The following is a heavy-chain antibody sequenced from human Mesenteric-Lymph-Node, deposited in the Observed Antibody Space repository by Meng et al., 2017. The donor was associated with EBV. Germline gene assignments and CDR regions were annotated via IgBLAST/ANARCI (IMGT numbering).Heavy chain of an antibody. CDR3: ARDDYYYDSSAYAC. V-gene: IGHV3-11*04. D-gene: IGHD3-22*01. CDR2: ISGSGDNI. CDR1: GITFSDYY. J-gene: IGHJ4*02. Sequence: QVQLVDSGGGLVKPGGSLRLSCAASGITFSDYYMSWIRQAPGKGLEWVSYISGSGDNIYYADSVKGRFTISRDNAKDSLYLQMNSLRAEDTAVYYCARDDYYYDSSAYACWGQGTLVTVSS.